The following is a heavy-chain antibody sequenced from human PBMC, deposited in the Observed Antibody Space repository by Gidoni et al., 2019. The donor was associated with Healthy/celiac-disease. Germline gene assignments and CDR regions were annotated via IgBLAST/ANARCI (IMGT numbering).Heavy chain of an antibody. CDR3: ARAVWATTVVTQYYFDY. CDR1: GFPFSSDS. Sequence: EVQLVESGGGLVQPGGSLRLSCAASGFPFSSDSMNWVRQAPRKGLEWVAYISSSSSTIYYADSVKGRFTISRDNAKNSLYLQMNSLRDEDTAVYYCARAVWATTVVTQYYFDYWGQGTLVTVSS. J-gene: IGHJ4*02. D-gene: IGHD4-17*01. V-gene: IGHV3-48*02. CDR2: ISSSSSTI.